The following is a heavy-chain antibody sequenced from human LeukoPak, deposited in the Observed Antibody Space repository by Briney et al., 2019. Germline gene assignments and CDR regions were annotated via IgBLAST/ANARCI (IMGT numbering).Heavy chain of an antibody. CDR1: GGSISSYY. CDR3: ARSPRYCSSTSCHATFDI. J-gene: IGHJ3*02. D-gene: IGHD2-2*01. V-gene: IGHV4-59*01. CDR2: IYYSGST. Sequence: SETLSLTCTVSGGSISSYYWSWIRQPPGKGLEWIGYIYYSGSTNYNPSLKSRVTISVDTSKNQFSLKLSSVTAVDTAVYYCARSPRYCSSTSCHATFDIWGQGTMVTVSS.